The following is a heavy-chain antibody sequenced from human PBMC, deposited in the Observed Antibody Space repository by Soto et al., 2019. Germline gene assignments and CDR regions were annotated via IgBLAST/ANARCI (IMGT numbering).Heavy chain of an antibody. Sequence: SETLSLTCAVSGGSISSGGYSWSWIRQPPGKGLEWIGYIYYIGSTNYNPSLKIRVTISVDTSKNQFSLKLSSVTAADTAVYYCARYGSGSSVWFDPWGQGTLVTVSS. CDR3: ARYGSGSSVWFDP. J-gene: IGHJ5*02. CDR2: IYYIGST. CDR1: GGSISSGGYS. V-gene: IGHV4-61*08. D-gene: IGHD3-10*01.